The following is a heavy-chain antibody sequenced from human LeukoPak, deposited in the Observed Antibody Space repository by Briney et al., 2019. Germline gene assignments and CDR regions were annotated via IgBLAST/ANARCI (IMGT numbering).Heavy chain of an antibody. Sequence: SVTLSCKPSGYTFTNYDINWVRQAPGHGLEWMGWMNPNSGNTVYAQKFQGRVTITRETSISTAYMELSSLRSEDTAVYYCARRPPPHCSGGSCYSWGFVGYWGQGTLVTVSS. CDR3: ARRPPPHCSGGSCYSWGFVGY. CDR2: MNPNSGNT. J-gene: IGHJ4*02. CDR1: GYTFTNYD. V-gene: IGHV1-8*01. D-gene: IGHD2-15*01.